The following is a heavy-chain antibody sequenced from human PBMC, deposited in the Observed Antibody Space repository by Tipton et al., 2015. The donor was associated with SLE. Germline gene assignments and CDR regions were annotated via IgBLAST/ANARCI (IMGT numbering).Heavy chain of an antibody. D-gene: IGHD3-22*01. J-gene: IGHJ4*02. V-gene: IGHV4-39*07. CDR2: LHYSGST. CDR1: GGSIRSSTYY. CDR3: ARAVGDTSGYLDY. Sequence: TLSLTCTVSGGSIRSSTYYWGWIRQPPGKGLEWIGSLHYSGSTYYNPSLKSRINISVDTSKNQFSLKLSSVTAADTAVYYCARAVGDTSGYLDYWGLGTPVTVSS.